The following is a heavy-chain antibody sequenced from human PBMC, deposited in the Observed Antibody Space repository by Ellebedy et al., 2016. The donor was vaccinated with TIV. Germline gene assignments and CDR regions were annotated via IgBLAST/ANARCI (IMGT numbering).Heavy chain of an antibody. V-gene: IGHV4-4*07. J-gene: IGHJ6*03. D-gene: IGHD1-1*01. Sequence: SETLSLTXTVSGGSVSRYFWSWIRQPAGKGLEWIGRIFTSGSFNYNPSLMSRVTMSVVTSKNQIPLRLNSVTAADTAVYYCARVHCSITTCDYYYMDVWGKGTTVTVS. CDR1: GGSVSRYF. CDR2: IFTSGSF. CDR3: ARVHCSITTCDYYYMDV.